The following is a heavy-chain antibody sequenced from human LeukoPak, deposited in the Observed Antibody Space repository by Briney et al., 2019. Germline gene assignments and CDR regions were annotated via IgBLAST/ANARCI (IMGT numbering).Heavy chain of an antibody. CDR1: GFPFSNYW. J-gene: IGHJ5*02. CDR2: TNSDGSST. CDR3: ARHRSLRAGWFDP. Sequence: GGSLRLSCAASGFPFSNYWMHWVRQAPGKGLVWVSHTNSDGSSTTYADSVKGRFTISRDNAKSTLFLQMNGLRADDTAVYYCARHRSLRAGWFDPWGQGTQVIVSS. V-gene: IGHV3-74*01. D-gene: IGHD3-10*01.